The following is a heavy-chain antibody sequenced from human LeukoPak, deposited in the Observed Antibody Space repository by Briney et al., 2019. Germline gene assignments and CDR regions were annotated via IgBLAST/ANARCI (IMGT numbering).Heavy chain of an antibody. V-gene: IGHV1-69*05. CDR2: ITPIFGTA. J-gene: IGHJ4*02. CDR3: ATHPQGYFDY. Sequence: ASVKVSCKASGGTFSSYAISWVRQAPGQGLEWMGGITPIFGTANYAQKFQGRVTITTDESTSTAYMELSSLRSEDTAVYYCATHPQGYFDYWGQGTLVTVSS. CDR1: GGTFSSYA.